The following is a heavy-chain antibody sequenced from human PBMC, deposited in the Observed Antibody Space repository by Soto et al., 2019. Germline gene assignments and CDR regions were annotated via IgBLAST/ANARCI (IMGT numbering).Heavy chain of an antibody. CDR2: ISYSGTTI. CDR3: ARDGGFAFDI. CDR1: GFTFSSYY. Sequence: EVQLLESGGALVQPGGSLRLSCAASGFTFSSYYMNWVRQAPGKGLEWVSFISYSGTTIYYADSVKGRFTISRDNANNSLRLQMHSLRAEDTAVYYCARDGGFAFDIWGQGTLVTVSS. V-gene: IGHV3-48*01. J-gene: IGHJ3*02.